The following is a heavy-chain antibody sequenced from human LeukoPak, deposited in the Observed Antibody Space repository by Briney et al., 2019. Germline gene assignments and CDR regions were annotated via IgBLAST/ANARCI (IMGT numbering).Heavy chain of an antibody. V-gene: IGHV4-4*07. CDR1: GGSISGYY. Sequence: SETLSLTCTVSGGSISGYYWSWIRQPAGKGLEWIGRIYTSGSTNYNPSLKSRVTTSVDTSRNQFSLKLSSVTAADTAVYYCARVSSRSGSWDFDSWGQGTLVTVSS. CDR2: IYTSGST. D-gene: IGHD1-26*01. J-gene: IGHJ4*02. CDR3: ARVSSRSGSWDFDS.